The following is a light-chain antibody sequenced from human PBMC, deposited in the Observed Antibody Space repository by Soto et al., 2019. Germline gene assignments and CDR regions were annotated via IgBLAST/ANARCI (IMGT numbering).Light chain of an antibody. V-gene: IGKV3-11*01. CDR3: HHRQSWPRT. CDR2: LTS. Sequence: EIVLTQSPATLSSFPGDRVTLSCRASQAVNTRLAWYQHKPGQAPRLLIYLTSNRAADIPARFSGSGSGTDFTLTISDVEPEDFAVYYFHHRQSWPRTFGQGTKVDIK. J-gene: IGKJ1*01. CDR1: QAVNTR.